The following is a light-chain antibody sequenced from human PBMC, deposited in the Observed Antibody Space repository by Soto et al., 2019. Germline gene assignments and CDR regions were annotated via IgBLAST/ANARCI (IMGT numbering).Light chain of an antibody. Sequence: DIQMTQSPSTLSASVEDRVTITCRASQSINTWLAWYQQKPGTVPKLLIYEASTLESGVPSRFSGSRSGTEFTLTVSSLQPDDFATYYCQQYNDSFRYTFGQGTKLEIK. J-gene: IGKJ2*01. CDR1: QSINTW. CDR2: EAS. V-gene: IGKV1-5*03. CDR3: QQYNDSFRYT.